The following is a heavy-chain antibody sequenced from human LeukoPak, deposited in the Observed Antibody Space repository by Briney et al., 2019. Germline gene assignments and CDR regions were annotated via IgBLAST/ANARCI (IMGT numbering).Heavy chain of an antibody. CDR2: MNPNSGNT. D-gene: IGHD2-2*01. V-gene: IGHV1-8*03. CDR1: GYTFTSCD. Sequence: ASVKVSCKASGYTFTSCDINWVRQATGQGLEWMGWMNPNSGNTGYAEKFQGRVSFTRNTSINTAYMELNSLRSEDTAVYYCAREVVVTGNWFDPWGQGTLVTVSS. J-gene: IGHJ5*02. CDR3: AREVVVTGNWFDP.